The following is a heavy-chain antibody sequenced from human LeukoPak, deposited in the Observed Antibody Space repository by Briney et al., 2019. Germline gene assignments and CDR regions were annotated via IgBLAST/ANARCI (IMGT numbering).Heavy chain of an antibody. Sequence: SETLSLTCTVSGGSISSYYWSWLRQPPGKGLEWIGYIYYSGSTNYNPSLKSRVTISVDTSKNQFSLKLSSVTAADTAVYYCARDLGWFGDPSPYGMDVWGQGTTVTVSS. CDR2: IYYSGST. CDR1: GGSISSYY. J-gene: IGHJ6*02. D-gene: IGHD3-10*01. V-gene: IGHV4-59*01. CDR3: ARDLGWFGDPSPYGMDV.